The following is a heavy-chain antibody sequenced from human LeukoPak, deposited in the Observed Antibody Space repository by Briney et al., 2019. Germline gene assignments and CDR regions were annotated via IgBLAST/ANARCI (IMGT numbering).Heavy chain of an antibody. V-gene: IGHV3-74*01. Sequence: HPGGSLTLSCAASGFTFNSYWMHWLRKAPGKALVRVSRINTDGSSTSHAVSVKGRFTISRDNPQNTLYLKIHSLRAEDTAVLYCATNRDYYDSSGYSFCGDGALVTVSS. CDR1: GFTFNSYW. D-gene: IGHD3-22*01. CDR3: ATNRDYYDSSGYSF. CDR2: INTDGSST. J-gene: IGHJ4*03.